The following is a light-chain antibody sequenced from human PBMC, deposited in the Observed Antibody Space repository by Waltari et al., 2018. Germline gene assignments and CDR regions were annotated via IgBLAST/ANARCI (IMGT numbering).Light chain of an antibody. CDR3: MQALQTPIT. CDR1: QSLLHGNGYNY. Sequence: DIVMTQSPLSLPVTPGEPASISCRSSQSLLHGNGYNYLDWYLQKPGQSPQLLVYLGSNRASGVPDRFSGRGSGTDFTLKISIVEAEDVGVYYCMQALQTPITFGQGTRLEIK. J-gene: IGKJ5*01. CDR2: LGS. V-gene: IGKV2-28*01.